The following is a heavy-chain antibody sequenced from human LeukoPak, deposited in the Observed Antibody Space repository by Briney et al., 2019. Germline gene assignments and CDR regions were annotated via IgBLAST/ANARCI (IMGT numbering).Heavy chain of an antibody. CDR1: GGSISSSSYY. J-gene: IGHJ5*02. CDR2: IYYSGST. D-gene: IGHD1-26*01. CDR3: ASFLWVVGADNWFDP. V-gene: IGHV4-39*01. Sequence: SETLSLTCTVSGGSISSSSYYWGWIRQPPGQGLEWIGSIYYSGSTYYNPSLKSRVTISVDTSKNQFSLKLSSVTAADTAVYYCASFLWVVGADNWFDPWGQGTLVTVSS.